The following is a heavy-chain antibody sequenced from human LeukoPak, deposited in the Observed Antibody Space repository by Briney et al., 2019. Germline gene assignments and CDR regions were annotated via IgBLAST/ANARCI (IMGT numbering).Heavy chain of an antibody. CDR3: ARGQGGSWFDP. J-gene: IGHJ5*02. CDR1: GFTFSSYA. Sequence: PGRSLRLSCAASGFTFSSYAMHWVRQAPGKGLEWVAVISYDGSNKYYADSVKGRFTISRDNSKNTLYLQMNSLGAEDTAVYYCARGQGGSWFDPWGQGTLVTVSS. CDR2: ISYDGSNK. D-gene: IGHD3-16*01. V-gene: IGHV3-30-3*01.